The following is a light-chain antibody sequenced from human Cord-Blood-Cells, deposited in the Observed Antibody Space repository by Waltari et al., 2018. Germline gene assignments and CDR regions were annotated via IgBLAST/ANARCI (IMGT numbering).Light chain of an antibody. J-gene: IGKJ4*01. Sequence: DIVMTKSPDSLAVSLGERATINCQSSQSVLYSSNNKSYLAWYQQKPGQPPKLLIYWASTRESGVPDRFSGSGSGTDFTLTISSLQAEDVAVYYCQQYYSTPLTFGGGTKVEIK. V-gene: IGKV4-1*01. CDR1: QSVLYSSNNKSY. CDR2: WAS. CDR3: QQYYSTPLT.